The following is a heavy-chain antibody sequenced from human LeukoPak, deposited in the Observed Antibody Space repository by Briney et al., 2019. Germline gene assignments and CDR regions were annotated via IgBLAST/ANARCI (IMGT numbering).Heavy chain of an antibody. CDR1: GFTFSSYD. V-gene: IGHV3-13*01. D-gene: IGHD5-24*01. CDR2: IGTTGDT. J-gene: IGHJ4*02. Sequence: PGGSLRLSCAASGFTFSSYDMHWVRQATGKGLEWVSAIGTTGDTYYPGSVKGRFTISRENAKNSLYLQMNSLRAEDTAVYYCARLGQRWSLDYWGQGTLVTVSS. CDR3: ARLGQRWSLDY.